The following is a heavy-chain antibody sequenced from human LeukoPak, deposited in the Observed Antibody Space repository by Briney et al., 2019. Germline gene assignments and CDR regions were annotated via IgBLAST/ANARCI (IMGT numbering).Heavy chain of an antibody. CDR2: IWYDGSNK. D-gene: IGHD4-23*01. J-gene: IGHJ6*02. CDR1: GFTFSSYG. CDR3: AREYGGTYYYYGMDV. Sequence: GGSLRLSCAASGFTFSSYGMHWVRQAPGKGLEWVAVIWYDGSNKYYADSVKGRFTISRDNSKNTLYLQMNSLRAEDTAVHYCAREYGGTYYYYGMDVWGQGTTVTVSS. V-gene: IGHV3-33*01.